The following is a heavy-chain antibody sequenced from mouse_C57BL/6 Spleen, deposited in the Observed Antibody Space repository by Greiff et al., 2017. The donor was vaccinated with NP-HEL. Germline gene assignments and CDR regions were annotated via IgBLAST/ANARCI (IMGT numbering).Heavy chain of an antibody. J-gene: IGHJ4*01. V-gene: IGHV5-17*01. CDR1: GFTFSDYG. CDR2: ISSGSSTI. Sequence: EVKLMESGGGLVKPGGSLKLSCAASGFTFSDYGMHWVRQAPEKGLEWVAYISSGSSTIYYADTVKGRFTISRDNAKNTLFLQMTSLRSEDTAMYYWSRRDGYYVGYAMDYWSQGTSVTVSS. D-gene: IGHD2-3*01. CDR3: SRRDGYYVGYAMDY.